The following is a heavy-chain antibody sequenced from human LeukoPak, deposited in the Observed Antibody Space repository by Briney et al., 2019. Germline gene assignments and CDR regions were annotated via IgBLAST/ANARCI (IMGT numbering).Heavy chain of an antibody. Sequence: SETLSLTCTVSGGSISSYYWSWIRQPPGKGLEWIGSIYYSGSTYYNPSLKSRVTISVDTSKNQFSLKLSSVTAADTAVYYCARQYYYGSGSLGPWGQGTLVTVSS. D-gene: IGHD3-10*01. CDR3: ARQYYYGSGSLGP. J-gene: IGHJ5*02. CDR2: IYYSGST. V-gene: IGHV4-39*01. CDR1: GGSISSYY.